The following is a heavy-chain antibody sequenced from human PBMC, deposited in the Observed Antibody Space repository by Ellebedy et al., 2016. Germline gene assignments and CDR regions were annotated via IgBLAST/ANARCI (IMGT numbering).Heavy chain of an antibody. Sequence: ASVKVSXXASGYTFTGYYMYWVRQAPGQGLEWMGWINPNSGGTNYAQKFQGRVTMTRDTSISTAYMELSSLRSDDTAVYYCARVPTRIAVAGIYWGQGTQVTVSS. CDR3: ARVPTRIAVAGIY. V-gene: IGHV1-2*02. CDR1: GYTFTGYY. D-gene: IGHD6-19*01. J-gene: IGHJ4*02. CDR2: INPNSGGT.